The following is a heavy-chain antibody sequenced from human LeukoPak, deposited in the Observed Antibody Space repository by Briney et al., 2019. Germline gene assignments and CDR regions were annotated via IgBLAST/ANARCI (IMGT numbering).Heavy chain of an antibody. J-gene: IGHJ4*02. Sequence: PGGSLRLSCAASGFTFSSYGMHWVRQAPGKGLEWVAFIRYDGSTKYYADSVKGRFTISRDNSKNTLYLQMNSLRAEGTAVYYCAKETMSGCYMFDYWGQGTLVTVSS. D-gene: IGHD3-3*01. CDR1: GFTFSSYG. CDR2: IRYDGSTK. V-gene: IGHV3-30*02. CDR3: AKETMSGCYMFDY.